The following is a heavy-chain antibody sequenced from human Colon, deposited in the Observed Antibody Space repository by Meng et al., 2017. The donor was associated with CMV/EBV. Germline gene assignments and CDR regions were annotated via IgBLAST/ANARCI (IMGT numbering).Heavy chain of an antibody. CDR1: GFTFSNYA. CDR3: AKVPRLGDPDSDPDD. V-gene: IGHV3-23*03. J-gene: IGHJ4*02. D-gene: IGHD2-21*02. Sequence: GGSLRLSCSASGFTFSNYAMSWVRQAPGKGMQWVSVIYSGGDIADYADSVKGRFTISRDNSRSTLYLQMSTLRIEDTATYYCAKVPRLGDPDSDPDDWGQGTLVTVSS. CDR2: IYSGGDIA.